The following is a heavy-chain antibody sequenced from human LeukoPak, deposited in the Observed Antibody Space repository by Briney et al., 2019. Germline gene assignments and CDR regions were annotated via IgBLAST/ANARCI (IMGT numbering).Heavy chain of an antibody. V-gene: IGHV3-48*02. Sequence: GGSLRLSCAASGFSFSSYGMNWVRQAPGKGLEWVSYISSSSSTIYYADPVKGRFTISRDNAKNSLYLQMNSLRDEDTAVYYCASWAKPNYYYYGMDVWGQGTTVTVSS. D-gene: IGHD7-27*01. CDR3: ASWAKPNYYYYGMDV. J-gene: IGHJ6*02. CDR2: ISSSSSTI. CDR1: GFSFSSYG.